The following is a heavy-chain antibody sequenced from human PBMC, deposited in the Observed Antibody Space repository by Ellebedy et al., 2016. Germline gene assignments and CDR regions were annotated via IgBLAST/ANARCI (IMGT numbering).Heavy chain of an antibody. J-gene: IGHJ4*02. CDR2: INQHGSEK. V-gene: IGHV3-7*01. CDR1: GFTVSTSY. CDR3: ARARIDY. Sequence: GESLKISCAASGFTVSTSYVTWVRQAPGKGLEWVATINQHGSEKYYVDSVKGRFTISRDNAKSSLYLQMDSLRGDDTAIYYCARARIDYWGQGTLVTVS.